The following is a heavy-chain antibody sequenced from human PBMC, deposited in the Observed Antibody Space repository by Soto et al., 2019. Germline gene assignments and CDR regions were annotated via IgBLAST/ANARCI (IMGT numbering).Heavy chain of an antibody. V-gene: IGHV4-4*07. CDR2: IYTSGNT. D-gene: IGHD2-2*01. CDR1: GGSISSYY. J-gene: IGHJ6*02. Sequence: SETLSLTCTVSGGSISSYYWTWIRQPAGEGLEWIGRIYTSGNTNYNPSLKSRVTTSVDTPKNQVSLKLSSVTAADTAVYYCARDKDYCSSSTCYPSETYGMDVWGQGTTVTVSS. CDR3: ARDKDYCSSSTCYPSETYGMDV.